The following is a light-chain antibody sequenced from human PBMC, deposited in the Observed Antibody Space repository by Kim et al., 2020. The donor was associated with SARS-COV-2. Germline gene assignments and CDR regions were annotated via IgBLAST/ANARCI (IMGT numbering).Light chain of an antibody. CDR2: AAS. J-gene: IGKJ5*01. V-gene: IGKV1-39*01. Sequence: IQMTQSPSSLSASVGDRVTFSCRASQSITSHVNWYQQKPGEAPKLLIYAASRLQSGVPSRFSGSGSGTDFSLIISSLQPEDSATYYCQQSYSGAEVTFGQGTRLEIK. CDR1: QSITSH. CDR3: QQSYSGAEVT.